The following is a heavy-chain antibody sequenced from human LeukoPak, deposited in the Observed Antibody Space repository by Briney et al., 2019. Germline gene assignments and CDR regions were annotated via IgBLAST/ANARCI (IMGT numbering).Heavy chain of an antibody. CDR2: ISSNGGST. Sequence: PGGSLRLSCAASGFTFSSYAMHWVRQAPGKGLEYVSAISSNGGSTDYADSVKGRFTISRDNSKNTLYLQMGSLRAEDMAVYYCARAPGVSSYWFDPWGQGTLVTVSS. V-gene: IGHV3-64*02. J-gene: IGHJ5*02. D-gene: IGHD7-27*01. CDR3: ARAPGVSSYWFDP. CDR1: GFTFSSYA.